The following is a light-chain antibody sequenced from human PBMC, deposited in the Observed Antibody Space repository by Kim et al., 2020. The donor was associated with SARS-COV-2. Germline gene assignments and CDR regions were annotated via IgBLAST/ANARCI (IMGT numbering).Light chain of an antibody. Sequence: GQSITISCTGSSDDFATSDYVSWYQHHPDRAPKLIIYDVTKRPSGISDRFSGSKSGNTASLTVSGLQAEDEADYYCSSYVTGSTYVFGTGTKVTVL. CDR3: SSYVTGSTYV. J-gene: IGLJ1*01. CDR2: DVT. V-gene: IGLV2-14*03. CDR1: SDDFATSDY.